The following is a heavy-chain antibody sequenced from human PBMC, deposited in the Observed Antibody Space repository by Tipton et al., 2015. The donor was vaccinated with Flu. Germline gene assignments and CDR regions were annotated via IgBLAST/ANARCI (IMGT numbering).Heavy chain of an antibody. CDR1: GGSISSYY. CDR2: IYYSGST. D-gene: IGHD3-22*01. V-gene: IGHV4-59*01. CDR3: AKVSGYYYSSCTRIDAFDL. J-gene: IGHJ3*01. Sequence: TLSLTCTVSGGSISSYYWSWIRQPPGKGLEWIGYIYYSGSTNYNPSLKSRVTISVDTSKNQFSLKLSSVTAADTAVYYCAKVSGYYYSSCTRIDAFDLWGQGTLVTVSS.